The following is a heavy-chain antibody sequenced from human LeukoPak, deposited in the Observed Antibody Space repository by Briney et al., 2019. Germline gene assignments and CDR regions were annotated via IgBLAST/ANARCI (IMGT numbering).Heavy chain of an antibody. CDR1: GGSISSYY. V-gene: IGHV4-59*08. J-gene: IGHJ4*02. CDR2: IYYSGST. Sequence: SETLSLTCTVSGGSISSYYWSWIRQPPGKGLEWIGYIYYSGSTNYNPSLKSRVTISVDTSKNQFSLKLSSVTAADTAVYYCARHACGGDCSFDYWGQGTLVTVS. D-gene: IGHD2-21*02. CDR3: ARHACGGDCSFDY.